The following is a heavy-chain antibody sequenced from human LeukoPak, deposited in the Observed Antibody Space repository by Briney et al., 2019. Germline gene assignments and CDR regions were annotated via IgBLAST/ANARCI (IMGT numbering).Heavy chain of an antibody. CDR3: AGAVAGLQFSVDWFDP. Sequence: SETLSLTCTVSGGSISSYYWSWIRQPPGKGLEWIGYIYYSGSTNYNPSLKSRVTISVDTSKNQFSLKLSSVTAADTAVYYCAGAVAGLQFSVDWFDPWGQGTLVTVSS. CDR1: GGSISSYY. J-gene: IGHJ5*02. V-gene: IGHV4-59*01. D-gene: IGHD5-24*01. CDR2: IYYSGST.